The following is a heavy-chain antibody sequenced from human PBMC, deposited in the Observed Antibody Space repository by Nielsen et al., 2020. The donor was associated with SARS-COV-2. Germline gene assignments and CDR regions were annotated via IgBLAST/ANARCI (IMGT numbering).Heavy chain of an antibody. Sequence: GGSLRLSYAASGFTFSSYSMNWVRQAPGKGLEWVSSISSSSSYIYYADSVKGRFTISRDNAKNSLYLQMNSLRAEDTAVYYCARILEGFSRGFDYWGQGTLVTVSS. CDR1: GFTFSSYS. J-gene: IGHJ4*02. CDR3: ARILEGFSRGFDY. CDR2: ISSSSSYI. V-gene: IGHV3-21*01. D-gene: IGHD3-3*01.